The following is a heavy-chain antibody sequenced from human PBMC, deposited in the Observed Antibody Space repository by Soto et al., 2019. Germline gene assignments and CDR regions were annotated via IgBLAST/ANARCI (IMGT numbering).Heavy chain of an antibody. Sequence: GASVKVSCKASGYTFTSYDINWVRQATGQGLEWMGRIIPNSGIANYAQKFQGRVTITADKSTSTAYMELSSLRSEDTAVYYCARVTTLITQDAFDIWGQGTMVTVSS. CDR1: GYTFTSYD. J-gene: IGHJ3*02. CDR3: ARVTTLITQDAFDI. CDR2: IIPNSGIA. D-gene: IGHD3-10*01. V-gene: IGHV1-69*04.